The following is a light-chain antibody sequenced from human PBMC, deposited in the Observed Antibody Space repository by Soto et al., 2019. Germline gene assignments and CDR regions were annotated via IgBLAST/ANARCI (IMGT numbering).Light chain of an antibody. CDR2: GAS. V-gene: IGKV3-20*01. Sequence: EIVVTQSPGTLSLSPGERATLSCRASQSVSSSYLAWYQQKPGQAPRLLIYGASSRATGIPDRFSGSGSGTDFTLTISRLEPEDFAVYYCQQYGGSPLYTFGQGTKVDIK. J-gene: IGKJ2*01. CDR1: QSVSSSY. CDR3: QQYGGSPLYT.